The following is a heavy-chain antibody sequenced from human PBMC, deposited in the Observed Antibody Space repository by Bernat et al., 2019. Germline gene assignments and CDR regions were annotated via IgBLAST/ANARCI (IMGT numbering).Heavy chain of an antibody. CDR1: GFTFDDYA. CDR3: ARTDSKYGDYPSDAFDI. D-gene: IGHD4-17*01. J-gene: IGHJ3*02. Sequence: EVQLVESGGGLVQPGRSLRLSCAASGFTFDDYAMHWVRQAPGKGLEWVSSISSSSSYIYYADSVKGRFTISRDNAKNSLYLQMNSLRAEDTAVYYCARTDSKYGDYPSDAFDIWGQGTMVTVSS. CDR2: ISSSSSYI. V-gene: IGHV3-21*01.